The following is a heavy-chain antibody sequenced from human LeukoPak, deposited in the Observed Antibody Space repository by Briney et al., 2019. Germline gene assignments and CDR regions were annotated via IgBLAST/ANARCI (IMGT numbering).Heavy chain of an antibody. CDR2: IIPIFGTA. J-gene: IGHJ4*02. D-gene: IGHD4-17*01. CDR1: GGTFSSYA. CDR3: ARAGARVTTHFDI. Sequence: GASVKVSCKASGGTFSSYAISWVRQAPGQGLEWMGGIIPIFGTANYAQKFQGRVTITTDTSTSTAYMELRSLRSDDTAIYYCARAGARVTTHFDIWGKGTMVTISS. V-gene: IGHV1-69*05.